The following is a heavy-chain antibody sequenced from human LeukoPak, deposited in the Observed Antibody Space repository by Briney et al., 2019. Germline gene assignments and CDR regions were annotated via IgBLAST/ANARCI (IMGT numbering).Heavy chain of an antibody. V-gene: IGHV3-30*02. Sequence: PGGSLRLSCAASGFTFSSYGMHWVRQAPGKGLEWVAFIRYDGSNKYYADSVKGRFTISRDNSKNTLYLQMNSLRAEDTAVYYCAKDRGVVTPHNYYYYYMDVWGKGTTVTISS. CDR1: GFTFSSYG. CDR3: AKDRGVVTPHNYYYYYMDV. D-gene: IGHD4-23*01. CDR2: IRYDGSNK. J-gene: IGHJ6*03.